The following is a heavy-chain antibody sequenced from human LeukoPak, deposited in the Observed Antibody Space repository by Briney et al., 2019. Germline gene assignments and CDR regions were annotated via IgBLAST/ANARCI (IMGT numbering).Heavy chain of an antibody. CDR3: ARGHSNSPFLY. Sequence: ASVKVSCKASGYTFAKYAIHWVRQAPGQRLEWMGWINAGNGNTRYSQKFQDRVTMTRDTPTSTVYMELSSLRSEDTAVYYCARGHSNSPFLYWGQGTLVTVSS. CDR1: GYTFAKYA. D-gene: IGHD6-6*01. J-gene: IGHJ4*02. CDR2: INAGNGNT. V-gene: IGHV1-3*01.